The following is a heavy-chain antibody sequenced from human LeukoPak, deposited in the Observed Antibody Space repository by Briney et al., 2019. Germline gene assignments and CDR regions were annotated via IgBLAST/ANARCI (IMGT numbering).Heavy chain of an antibody. J-gene: IGHJ4*02. CDR1: GFTFSSYG. CDR2: IWYDGSNK. CDR3: GLYDIPS. Sequence: GRSLRLSCAASGFTFSSYGMHWVRQAPGKGLEWVAVIWYDGSNKYYADSVKGRFTISRDNSKNTLYLQMNSLRAEDTALYYCGLYDIPSWGQGTLVTVSS. D-gene: IGHD3-16*01. V-gene: IGHV3-33*01.